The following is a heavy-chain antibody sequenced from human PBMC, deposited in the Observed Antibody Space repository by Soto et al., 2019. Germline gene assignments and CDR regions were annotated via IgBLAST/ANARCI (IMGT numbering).Heavy chain of an antibody. D-gene: IGHD1-1*01. Sequence: PSETLSLTCSVSGYSIDSAYHWGWPRPPPGKGLEWIGNIYHSGTTYYNPSLESRVTISVDTSNNQFSLKLNSVTAADTAMYYCARQREEDYYYGMDVWGQGTTVTVSS. CDR1: GYSIDSAYH. V-gene: IGHV4-38-2*01. CDR3: ARQREEDYYYGMDV. CDR2: IYHSGTT. J-gene: IGHJ6*02.